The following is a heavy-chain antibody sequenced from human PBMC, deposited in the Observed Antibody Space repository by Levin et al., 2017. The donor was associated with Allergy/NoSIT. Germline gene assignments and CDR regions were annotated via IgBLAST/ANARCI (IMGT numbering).Heavy chain of an antibody. V-gene: IGHV3-23*01. CDR2: ISAGGGSA. Sequence: ETLSLTCAASGFTFNSYVMNWVRQIPGKGLEWVSGISAGGGSAYYGDPVKGRFTISRDNSKNTVYLEMNSLRAEDTATYYCAKDREVTTISSGFDYWGQGNLVTVSS. D-gene: IGHD4-17*01. CDR3: AKDREVTTISSGFDY. J-gene: IGHJ4*02. CDR1: GFTFNSYV.